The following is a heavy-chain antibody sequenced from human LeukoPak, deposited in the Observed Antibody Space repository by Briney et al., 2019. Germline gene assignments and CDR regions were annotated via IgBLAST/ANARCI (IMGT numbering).Heavy chain of an antibody. J-gene: IGHJ5*02. CDR1: GFTFSSDA. CDR3: AKDEARYYGSGSYPSSDP. Sequence: GGSLRLSCAASGFTFSSDAMSWVRQAPGKGLEWVSAISGSGGSTYYADSVKGRFTISRDNSKNTLYLQMNSLRAEDTAVYYCAKDEARYYGSGSYPSSDPWGQGTLVTVSS. D-gene: IGHD3-10*01. V-gene: IGHV3-23*01. CDR2: ISGSGGST.